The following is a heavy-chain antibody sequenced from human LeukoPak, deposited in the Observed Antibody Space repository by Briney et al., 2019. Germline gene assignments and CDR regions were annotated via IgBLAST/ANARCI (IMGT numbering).Heavy chain of an antibody. D-gene: IGHD6-13*01. Sequence: ASVKVSCKASGYTFTDYYMHWVRQAPGQGLEWMGWINSNSGGTNYAQKFQGRVTMTRDTSISTAYMELSRLRSDDTAVYYCPRGAAAGITGWFDPWGRGTLVTVSS. CDR3: PRGAAAGITGWFDP. CDR2: INSNSGGT. V-gene: IGHV1-2*02. J-gene: IGHJ5*02. CDR1: GYTFTDYY.